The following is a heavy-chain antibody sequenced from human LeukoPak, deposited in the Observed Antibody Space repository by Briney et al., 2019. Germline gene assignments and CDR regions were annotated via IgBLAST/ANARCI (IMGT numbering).Heavy chain of an antibody. CDR1: GGSISSSGFY. D-gene: IGHD3-3*01. CDR2: IYYSGST. J-gene: IGHJ4*02. Sequence: PSETLSLTCTVSGGSISSSGFYWGWIRQPPGKGLEYIGSIYYSGSTYYNPSLKSRVTISVDTSKNQFSLKLSSVTAADTAVYYCARHLVLEWSHPIYFDYWGQGTLVTVSS. V-gene: IGHV4-39*01. CDR3: ARHLVLEWSHPIYFDY.